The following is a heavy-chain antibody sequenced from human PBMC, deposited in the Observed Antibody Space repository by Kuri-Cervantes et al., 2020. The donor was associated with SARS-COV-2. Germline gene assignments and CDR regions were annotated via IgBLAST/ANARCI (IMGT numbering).Heavy chain of an antibody. CDR3: ARSPTTVRVNWFDP. Sequence: GGSLRLSCAASGFTFSSYVMHWVRQAPGKGLEWVAVISYDGSNKYYADSVKGRFTISRDNSKNTLYLQMNSLRSEDTAVYYCARSPTTVRVNWFDPWGQGTLVTVSS. CDR1: GFTFSSYV. D-gene: IGHD4-11*01. J-gene: IGHJ5*02. V-gene: IGHV3-30*04. CDR2: ISYDGSNK.